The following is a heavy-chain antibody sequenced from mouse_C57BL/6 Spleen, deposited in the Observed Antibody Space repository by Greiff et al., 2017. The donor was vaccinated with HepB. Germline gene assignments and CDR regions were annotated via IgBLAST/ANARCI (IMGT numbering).Heavy chain of an antibody. J-gene: IGHJ4*01. CDR3: AIGWLLYYAMDY. Sequence: QVQLKESGAELVKPGASVKVSCKASGYTFTSYWMHWVKQRPGQGLEWIGRIHPSDSDTNYNQKFKGKATFTVDKSSSTAYMQLSSLTSEDSAVYYCAIGWLLYYAMDYWGQGTSVTVSS. D-gene: IGHD2-3*01. CDR1: GYTFTSYW. CDR2: IHPSDSDT. V-gene: IGHV1-74*01.